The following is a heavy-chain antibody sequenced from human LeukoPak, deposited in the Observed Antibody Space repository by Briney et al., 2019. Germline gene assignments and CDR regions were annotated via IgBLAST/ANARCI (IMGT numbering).Heavy chain of an antibody. J-gene: IGHJ6*03. CDR3: ARDRHCSSTSCPYYYYYMDV. Sequence: GGSLRLSCAASGFTFSSYSMNWVRQAPRKGLEWVSSISSSSYIYYADSVKGRFTISRDNAKNSLYLQMNSLRAEDTAVYYCARDRHCSSTSCPYYYYYMDVWGKGTTVTVSS. CDR1: GFTFSSYS. CDR2: ISSSSYI. V-gene: IGHV3-21*01. D-gene: IGHD2-2*01.